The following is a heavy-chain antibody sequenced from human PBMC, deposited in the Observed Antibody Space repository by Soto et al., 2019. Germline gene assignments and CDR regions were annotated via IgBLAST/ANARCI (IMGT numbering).Heavy chain of an antibody. CDR2: MKSDGSR. CDR3: ARAPLAGYSSGWHLGGLDY. V-gene: IGHV3-30*03. D-gene: IGHD6-19*01. Sequence: PGGSLRLSCEASGFTFRSYGMHWVRQAPGKGLEWVAVMKSDGSRDHIDSVKGRFTIFRDNSKKTLYLQMNSLRVDDTAMYYCARAPLAGYSSGWHLGGLDYWGQGT. CDR1: GFTFRSYG. J-gene: IGHJ4*02.